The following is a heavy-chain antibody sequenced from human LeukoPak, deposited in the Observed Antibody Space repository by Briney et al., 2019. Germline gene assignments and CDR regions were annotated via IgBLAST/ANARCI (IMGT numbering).Heavy chain of an antibody. V-gene: IGHV1-2*02. CDR3: ARYPVTYYYDSSGSRSRNWYDP. CDR2: IHPNSGGT. CDR1: GYTFTGYY. Sequence: ASVKVSCKASGYTFTGYYMHWVRQAPGQGLEWMGWIHPNSGGTNYAQKFHGSVTMTRDPSISPAYMELSRLKYDDTAMYNCARYPVTYYYDSSGSRSRNWYDPWGQGTLVTVSS. J-gene: IGHJ5*02. D-gene: IGHD3-22*01.